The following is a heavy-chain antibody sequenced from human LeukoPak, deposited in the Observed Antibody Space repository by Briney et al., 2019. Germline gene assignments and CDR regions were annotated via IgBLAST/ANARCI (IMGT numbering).Heavy chain of an antibody. CDR1: GFTFSDYW. D-gene: IGHD4-17*01. J-gene: IGHJ3*02. CDR3: AKGDLPLGDYVPFDI. CDR2: IKQDGSEK. V-gene: IGHV3-7*05. Sequence: PGGSLRLSCAASGFTFSDYWMTWVRXAPXKXLEXVANIKQDGSEKFYVDSVKGRFTISRDNAKNSLYLQMNSLRTEDTALYYCAKGDLPLGDYVPFDIWGQGTMVTVSS.